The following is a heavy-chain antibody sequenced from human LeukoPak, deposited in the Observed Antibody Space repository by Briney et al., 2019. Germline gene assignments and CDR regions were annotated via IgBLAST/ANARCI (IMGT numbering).Heavy chain of an antibody. CDR1: GFTFSGYW. V-gene: IGHV3-48*04. D-gene: IGHD4-17*01. Sequence: GGSLRLSCVASGFTFSGYWMSWVRQAPGKGLEWVSYISSSSSTIYYADSVKGRFTISRDNAKNSLYLQMNSLRAEDTAVYYCAKMSDYGDLVWGQGTLVTVSS. CDR2: ISSSSSTI. J-gene: IGHJ4*02. CDR3: AKMSDYGDLV.